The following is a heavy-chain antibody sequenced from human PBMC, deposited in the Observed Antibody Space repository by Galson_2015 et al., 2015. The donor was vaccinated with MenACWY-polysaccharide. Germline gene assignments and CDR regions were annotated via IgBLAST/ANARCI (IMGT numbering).Heavy chain of an antibody. Sequence: SLRLSCAASGFTFSSYSMNWVRQAPGEGLEWVSSISSSSSYIYYADSVKGRFTISRDNAKNSLYLQMNSLRAEDTAVYYCARDPFDAFDIWGQGTMVTVSS. CDR2: ISSSSSYI. CDR3: ARDPFDAFDI. CDR1: GFTFSSYS. V-gene: IGHV3-21*01. J-gene: IGHJ3*02.